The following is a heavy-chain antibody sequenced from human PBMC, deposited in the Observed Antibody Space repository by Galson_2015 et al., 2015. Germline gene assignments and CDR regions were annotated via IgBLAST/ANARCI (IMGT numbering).Heavy chain of an antibody. D-gene: IGHD4-23*01. CDR2: INPSGGTT. V-gene: IGHV1-46*01. J-gene: IGHJ4*02. CDR3: ARGWVGLGYGVNRASLDS. CDR1: GYTFTTYY. Sequence: SVKVSCKASGYTFTTYYMHWVRQAPGQGLEWMGIINPSGGTTSYAQKFQGRVTLTTDTSTTTVSMDLSSLRSDDTAVYYRARGWVGLGYGVNRASLDSWGQGTLAPVSS.